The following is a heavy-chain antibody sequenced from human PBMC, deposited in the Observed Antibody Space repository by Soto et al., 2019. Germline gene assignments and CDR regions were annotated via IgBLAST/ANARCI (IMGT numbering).Heavy chain of an antibody. CDR3: ARDRAYYKADY. CDR1: GFTFSSYG. Sequence: SLRLSCAASGFTFSSYGMHWVRQAPGKGLEWVAVISYDGSNKHYADSVKGRFTFSRDNSKNTVYLQMDSLRVEDTAVYYCARDRAYYKADYLGQGTLVSV. D-gene: IGHD3-10*01. J-gene: IGHJ4*01. CDR2: ISYDGSNK. V-gene: IGHV3-33*08.